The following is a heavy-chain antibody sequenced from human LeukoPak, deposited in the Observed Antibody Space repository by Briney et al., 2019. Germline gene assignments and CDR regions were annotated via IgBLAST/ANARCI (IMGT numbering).Heavy chain of an antibody. J-gene: IGHJ4*02. V-gene: IGHV3-21*01. D-gene: IGHD3-3*01. CDR1: GFTFSSYS. CDR3: ARVGFYDFWSGINFFDY. CDR2: ITSSSST. Sequence: GGSLRLSCAASGFTFSSYSVNWVRQAPGKGLEWVSSITSSSSTYYSDSVNGRFTISRDNAKNSLYLQMNSLRVEDTAVYYCARVGFYDFWSGINFFDYWGQGTLVTVSS.